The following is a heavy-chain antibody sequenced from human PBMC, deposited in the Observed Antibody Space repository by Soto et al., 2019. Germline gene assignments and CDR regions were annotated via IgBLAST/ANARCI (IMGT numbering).Heavy chain of an antibody. CDR3: ARDGGSSHYYYMDV. CDR2: IIPILGIA. J-gene: IGHJ6*03. CDR1: GGTFSSYT. Sequence: ASVKVSCKASGGTFSSYTISWVRQDPGQGLEWMGRIIPILGIANYAQKFQGRVTITADKSTSTAYMELSSLRSEDTAVYYCARDGGSSHYYYMDVWGKGTTVTVS. D-gene: IGHD2-15*01. V-gene: IGHV1-69*04.